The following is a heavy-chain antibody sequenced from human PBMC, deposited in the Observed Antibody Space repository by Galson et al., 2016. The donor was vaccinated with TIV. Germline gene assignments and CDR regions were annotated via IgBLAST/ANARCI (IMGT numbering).Heavy chain of an antibody. V-gene: IGHV5-10-1*01. J-gene: IGHJ4*02. CDR3: ARPHYRDGDY. Sequence: QSGAEVKKPGESLRISCKTSGYNFTNYWIIWVRQAPGKGLEWVGRIDPEDSYTEYISSFQGHVTISSDQSIATSYLQWGSLTASDTAMYYCARPHYRDGDYWGLGTLVTVSS. D-gene: IGHD4-17*01. CDR1: GYNFTNYW. CDR2: IDPEDSYT.